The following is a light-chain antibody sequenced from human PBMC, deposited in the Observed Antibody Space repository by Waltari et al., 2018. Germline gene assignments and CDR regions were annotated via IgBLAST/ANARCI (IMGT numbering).Light chain of an antibody. J-gene: IGKJ4*01. CDR3: QQSYSTPLT. CDR2: AAS. V-gene: IGKV1-39*01. CDR1: QSISSY. Sequence: DIQMTQSPSSLSASVGDKVTITCRASQSISSYLNWCQQNPGKAPKLLIYAASSMQSGVPSWFSGSGSGTAYTITISSLQPQDFATYYCQQSYSTPLTFGGGTKVEIK.